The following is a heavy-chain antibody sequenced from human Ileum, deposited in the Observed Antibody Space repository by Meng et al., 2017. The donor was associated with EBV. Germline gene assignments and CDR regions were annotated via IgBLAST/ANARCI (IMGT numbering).Heavy chain of an antibody. V-gene: IGHV4-59*08. CDR1: VGSISSSN. CDR2: FYYSGST. CDR3: ARGGWSLDY. D-gene: IGHD2-15*01. Sequence: EQRRCCARGVVKPSETLSPPSTCPVGSISSSNWSCIRQPPGKGLGWIGYFYYSGSTNYNPALKSRVTISVDTSKNQFSLNLSSVTAADTAVYYCARGGWSLDYWGQGTLVTVSS. J-gene: IGHJ4*02.